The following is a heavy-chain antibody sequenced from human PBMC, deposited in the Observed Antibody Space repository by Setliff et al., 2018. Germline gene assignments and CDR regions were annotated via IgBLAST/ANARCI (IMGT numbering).Heavy chain of an antibody. CDR3: SRLVRYCTRTACQRLSGGEF. J-gene: IGHJ4*02. D-gene: IGHD2-2*01. Sequence: ASVKVSCKASGYTFTNYGIAWVRQAPGQGLEWMGWISVHSGNTFYAPKFQGRVTMTTDTSTDTAYLDLRSLRSDDTAVYYCSRLVRYCTRTACQRLSGGEFWGQGTLVTVSS. CDR1: GYTFTNYG. CDR2: ISVHSGNT. V-gene: IGHV1-18*01.